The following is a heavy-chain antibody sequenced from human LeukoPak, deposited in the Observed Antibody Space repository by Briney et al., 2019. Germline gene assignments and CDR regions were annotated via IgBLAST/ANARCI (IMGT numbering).Heavy chain of an antibody. Sequence: ASVKVSRKASGYTLTGYYMHWVRQAPGQGLAWVGCINSNSSGTNYAQKCQGSVTMTRATSISTAFMELSRLTYDDTAVYYCARVGELLRTGAFDIWGQGTMVTVAS. CDR1: GYTLTGYY. D-gene: IGHD1-26*01. J-gene: IGHJ3*02. CDR2: INSNSSGT. CDR3: ARVGELLRTGAFDI. V-gene: IGHV1-2*02.